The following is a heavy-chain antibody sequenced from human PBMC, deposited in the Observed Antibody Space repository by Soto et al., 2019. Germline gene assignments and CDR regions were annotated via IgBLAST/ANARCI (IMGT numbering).Heavy chain of an antibody. CDR3: AKDRASGGELARFDP. V-gene: IGHV3-23*01. CDR1: GFTFSSYA. Sequence: PGGSLRLSCAASGFTFSSYAMSWVRQAPGKGLEWVSSISGRGGSTYYADSVKGRFTISRDNSKNTLYLQINSLRVEDTAVYYCAKDRASGGELARFDPWGQGTLVTVSS. D-gene: IGHD2-15*01. J-gene: IGHJ5*02. CDR2: ISGRGGST.